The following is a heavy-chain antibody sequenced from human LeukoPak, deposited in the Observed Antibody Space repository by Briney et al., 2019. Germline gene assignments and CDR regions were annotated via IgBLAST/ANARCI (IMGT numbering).Heavy chain of an antibody. CDR2: MKQDGSEK. D-gene: IGHD3-10*01. CDR1: GFTFSSYE. Sequence: GGSLRLSCAASGFTFSSYEMNWVRQAPGKGLEWVANMKQDGSEKYYVDSVKGRFTISRDNAKNSLYLQMNSLRAEDTAVYYCASGYYGSGSYYKEPYYYYMDVWGKGTTVTISS. J-gene: IGHJ6*03. CDR3: ASGYYGSGSYYKEPYYYYMDV. V-gene: IGHV3-7*01.